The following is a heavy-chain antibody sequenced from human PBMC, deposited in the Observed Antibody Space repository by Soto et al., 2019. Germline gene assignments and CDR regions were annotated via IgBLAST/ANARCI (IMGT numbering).Heavy chain of an antibody. CDR3: TGRYFDWLPYFDY. J-gene: IGHJ4*02. D-gene: IGHD3-9*01. Sequence: PGGSLRLSCAASGFTFSNAWMSWVRQAPGKGLEWVGRIKSKTDGGTTDYAAPVKGRFTISRDDSKNTLYLQMNSLKTEDTAVYYCTGRYFDWLPYFDYWGQGTLVTVSS. CDR2: IKSKTDGGTT. CDR1: GFTFSNAW. V-gene: IGHV3-15*01.